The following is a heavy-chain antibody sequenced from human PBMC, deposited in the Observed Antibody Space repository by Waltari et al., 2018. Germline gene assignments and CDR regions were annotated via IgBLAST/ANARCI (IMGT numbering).Heavy chain of an antibody. J-gene: IGHJ6*02. CDR1: GGSFSGYY. CDR2: INHSGST. D-gene: IGHD6-13*01. Sequence: QVQLQQWGAGLLKPSETLSLTCAVYGGSFSGYYWSWIRQPPGKGLEWIGEINHSGSTNYNPSLKSRVTRSVDTSKNQFSLKLSAVTAADTAVYYCARGQGIALGLGYYYYGMDVWGQGTTVTVSS. CDR3: ARGQGIALGLGYYYYGMDV. V-gene: IGHV4-34*01.